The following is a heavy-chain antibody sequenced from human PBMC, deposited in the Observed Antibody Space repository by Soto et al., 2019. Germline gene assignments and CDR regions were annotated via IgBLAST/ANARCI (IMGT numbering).Heavy chain of an antibody. Sequence: PGGSLRLSCAASGFTFSDYYMSWIRQAPGKGLEWVSYISSSGSTIYYADSVKGRFTISRDNAKNSLYLQMNSLRAEDTAVYYCAREPNDYSNYVAFDIWGQGTMVTVSS. CDR2: ISSSGSTI. CDR1: GFTFSDYY. V-gene: IGHV3-11*01. CDR3: AREPNDYSNYVAFDI. D-gene: IGHD4-4*01. J-gene: IGHJ3*02.